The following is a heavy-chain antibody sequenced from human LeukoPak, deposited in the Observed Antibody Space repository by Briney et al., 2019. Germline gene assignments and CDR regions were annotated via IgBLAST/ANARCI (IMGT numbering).Heavy chain of an antibody. D-gene: IGHD3-22*01. Sequence: KPSETLSLTCTVSGGSISSGGYYWSWIRQPAGKGLEWIGRIYTSGSTNYNPSLKSRVTISVDTSKNQFSLKLSSVTAADTAVYYCASGHSDYDSSGYFDYWGQGTLVTVSS. V-gene: IGHV4-61*02. J-gene: IGHJ4*02. CDR3: ASGHSDYDSSGYFDY. CDR2: IYTSGST. CDR1: GGSISSGGYY.